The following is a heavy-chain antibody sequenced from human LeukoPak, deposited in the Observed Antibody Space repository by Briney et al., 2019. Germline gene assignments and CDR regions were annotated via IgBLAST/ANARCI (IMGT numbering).Heavy chain of an antibody. CDR3: ARGGDSSPHYPDY. V-gene: IGHV3-48*02. J-gene: IGHJ4*02. Sequence: PGGSLRLSCAASGFTFSTYSMNWVRQAPGKGLEWVSYITSSSSTIYYADSVKGRFTISRDNAKNSLFLQMNSLRDEDTAVYYCARGGDSSPHYPDYWGQGTLVTVSS. CDR1: GFTFSTYS. CDR2: ITSSSSTI. D-gene: IGHD3-22*01.